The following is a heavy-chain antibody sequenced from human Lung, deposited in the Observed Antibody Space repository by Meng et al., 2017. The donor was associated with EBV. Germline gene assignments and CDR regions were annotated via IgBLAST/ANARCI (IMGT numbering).Heavy chain of an antibody. CDR2: ISAYNGNT. V-gene: IGHV1-18*01. CDR3: ARFYCSSTSCPHVLFDY. J-gene: IGHJ4*02. D-gene: IGHD2-2*01. Sequence: VRLGPVGAGAKKAGESVKVSCEASGFIFTSYAIRWVRKAPGQGLQYMGWISAYNGNTNYAQELQGRVTMTTDTSTSTAYMELRSLRFDDTAVYYCARFYCSSTSCPHVLFDYWGQGTLVTVSS. CDR1: GFIFTSYA.